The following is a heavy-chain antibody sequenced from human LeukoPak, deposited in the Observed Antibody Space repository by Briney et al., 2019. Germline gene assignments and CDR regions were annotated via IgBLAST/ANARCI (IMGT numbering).Heavy chain of an antibody. CDR1: GFTFSSYS. CDR3: ARGGAAITSAFDI. J-gene: IGHJ3*02. CDR2: ISSSSSSYI. V-gene: IGHV3-21*01. D-gene: IGHD2-2*01. Sequence: GGSLRLSCAASGFTFSSYSMNWVRQAPGKGLEWVSSISSSSSSYIYYADSVKGRFTISRDNAKNSLYLQMNSLRAEDTAVYYCARGGAAITSAFDIWGQGTMVTVSS.